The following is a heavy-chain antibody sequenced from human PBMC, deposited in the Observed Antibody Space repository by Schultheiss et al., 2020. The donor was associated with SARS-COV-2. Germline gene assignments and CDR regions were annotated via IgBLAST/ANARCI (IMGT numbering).Heavy chain of an antibody. CDR1: GYTFTSYY. CDR2: INPSGGST. V-gene: IGHV1-46*01. CDR3: ARRSAAGGWYEEWFDP. J-gene: IGHJ5*02. Sequence: ASVKVSCKASGYTFTSYYMHWVRQAPGQGLEWMGIINPSGGSTSYAQKFQGRVTMTRDTSTSTVYMELSSLRSEDTAVYYCARRSAAGGWYEEWFDPWGQGTLVTVSS. D-gene: IGHD6-19*01.